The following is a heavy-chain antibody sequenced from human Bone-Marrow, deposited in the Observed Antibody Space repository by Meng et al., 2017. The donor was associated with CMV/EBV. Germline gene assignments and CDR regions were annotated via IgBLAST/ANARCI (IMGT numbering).Heavy chain of an antibody. CDR3: ARQGITIFGVGWAQSFDP. CDR1: GST. Sequence: GSTIHGVRQASGKGLEWVGHIRSKAHSYATAYAASVKGRFTVSRDDSKNTAYLQMNSLKTEDTAVYYCARQGITIFGVGWAQSFDPWGQGTLVTVSS. D-gene: IGHD3-3*01. CDR2: IRSKAHSYAT. J-gene: IGHJ5*02. V-gene: IGHV3-73*01.